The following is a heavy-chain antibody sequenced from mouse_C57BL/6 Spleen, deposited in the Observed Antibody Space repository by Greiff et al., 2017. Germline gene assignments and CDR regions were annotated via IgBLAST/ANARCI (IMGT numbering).Heavy chain of an antibody. D-gene: IGHD2-2*01. V-gene: IGHV14-3*01. CDR2: IDPANGNT. Sequence: VQLQQSVAELVRPGASVKLSCTASGFNIKNTYMQWVKQGPEQGLEWIGRIDPANGNTKYATKFQGKATITADTSSNTAYLQLSSLTSEDTAIYYCATSDGYDGWGQGATLTVSS. J-gene: IGHJ2*01. CDR3: ATSDGYDG. CDR1: GFNIKNTY.